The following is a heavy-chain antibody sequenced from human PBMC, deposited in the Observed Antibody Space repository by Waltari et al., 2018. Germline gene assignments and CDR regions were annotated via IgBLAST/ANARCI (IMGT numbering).Heavy chain of an antibody. Sequence: QVQLVQSGAEVKKPGSSVKVSCTASGGTFSSSAISWVRQAPGQGLEWMGGIIPIFGTANYAQKFQGRVTITADESTSTAYMELSSLRSEDTAVYYCARASRYYDSSGYSSDYWGQGTLVTVSS. J-gene: IGHJ4*02. CDR2: IIPIFGTA. V-gene: IGHV1-69*01. CDR1: GGTFSSSA. CDR3: ARASRYYDSSGYSSDY. D-gene: IGHD3-22*01.